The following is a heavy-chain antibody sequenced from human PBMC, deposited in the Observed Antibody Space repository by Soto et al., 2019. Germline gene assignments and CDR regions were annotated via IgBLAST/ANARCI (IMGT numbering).Heavy chain of an antibody. Sequence: SGPTLVNPTETLTLTCTVSGFSLSNPRMGVSWIRQPPGKALEWLAHIFSNDEKSYCTSLKSRLTISRDTSKSQVVLTMTNMDPVDTATYYCARIQRISMIVVSKPYFDYWGQGALVTVSS. CDR1: GFSLSNPRMG. J-gene: IGHJ4*02. D-gene: IGHD3-22*01. CDR3: ARIQRISMIVVSKPYFDY. V-gene: IGHV2-26*01. CDR2: IFSNDEK.